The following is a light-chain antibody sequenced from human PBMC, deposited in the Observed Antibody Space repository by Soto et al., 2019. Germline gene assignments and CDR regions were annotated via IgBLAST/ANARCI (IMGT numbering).Light chain of an antibody. Sequence: DIQMTQAPSSVSATVGDRVTITCRTSQGISSWLAWYQQKPGKAPNLLIYAASSLQSEVRSRFSGSGSGTDFTLAISSLQREYFATYYCQQANSFALTFGGGTNVEIK. CDR1: QGISSW. J-gene: IGKJ4*02. CDR3: QQANSFALT. V-gene: IGKV1-12*01. CDR2: AAS.